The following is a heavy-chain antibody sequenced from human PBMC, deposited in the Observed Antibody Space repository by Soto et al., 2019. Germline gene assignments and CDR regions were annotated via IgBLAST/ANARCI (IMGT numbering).Heavy chain of an antibody. D-gene: IGHD3-10*01. CDR1: GYTFTNYD. CDR2: ISTDTGNT. J-gene: IGHJ6*02. CDR3: ARGYYYGSGRPTPGGMDV. V-gene: IGHV1-18*01. Sequence: QVHLVQSGAEVKKPGASVKVSCKASGYTFTNYDINWVRQAPGQGLEWMGWISTDTGNTNYAQKLQGRVTMTTDTTTSRAYMELRRLRSDDTAVYYCARGYYYGSGRPTPGGMDVWGHGTTVTVSS.